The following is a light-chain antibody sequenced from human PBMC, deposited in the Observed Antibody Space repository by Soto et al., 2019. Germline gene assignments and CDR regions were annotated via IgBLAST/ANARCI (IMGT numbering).Light chain of an antibody. CDR1: SGSVSTSYY. V-gene: IGLV8-61*01. CDR3: VLYRGSGISV. Sequence: QTVVTQEPSFSVSPGRTVTLTCGLSSGSVSTSYYPSWYQQTPGQAPRTLIYSTNTRPSGVPDRFSGSILGNKAALTIAGAQADDESDYYCVLYRGSGISVFGGGTKLTVL. CDR2: STN. J-gene: IGLJ2*01.